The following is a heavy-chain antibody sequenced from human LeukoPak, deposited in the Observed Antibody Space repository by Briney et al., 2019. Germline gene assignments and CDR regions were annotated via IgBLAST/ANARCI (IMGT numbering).Heavy chain of an antibody. CDR2: IYATGST. J-gene: IGHJ5*02. CDR3: ARHGSVRSPLGP. Sequence: SEALSLTCTVSGGSISSYYWSWIRQPPGKGLEWIGYIYATGSTNYNPSLKSRVTISVDTSKNQFSLNLRSVTAADTAVYYCARHGSVRSPLGPWGQGTLVTVSS. V-gene: IGHV4-4*09. D-gene: IGHD3-10*01. CDR1: GGSISSYY.